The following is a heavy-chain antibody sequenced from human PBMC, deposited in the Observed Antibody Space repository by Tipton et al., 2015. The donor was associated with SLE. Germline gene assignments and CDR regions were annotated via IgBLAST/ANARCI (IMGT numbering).Heavy chain of an antibody. CDR1: GFTFSSYW. V-gene: IGHV3-7*01. CDR2: IKQDGSEK. CDR3: ARDYYYYMDV. J-gene: IGHJ6*03. Sequence: SLRLSCAASGFTFSSYWMSWVRQAPGKGLEWVANIKQDGSEKFYVDSVKGRFTISRDNAKNSLYLQINRLRAEDTAVYYCARDYYYYMDVWGKGTTVTVSS.